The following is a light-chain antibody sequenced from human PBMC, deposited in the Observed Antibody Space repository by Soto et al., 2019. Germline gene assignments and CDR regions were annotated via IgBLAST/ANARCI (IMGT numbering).Light chain of an antibody. J-gene: IGKJ2*02. CDR3: QQYESYPCT. CDR2: KAS. CDR1: QSISSR. Sequence: DIQMTQSPSTLSASVGDRVTITCRASQSISSRLAWYHQKPGKAPKLLIYKASSLESGVPSRFSGSGSGTEFTLTINSLQPDDFATFYCQQYESYPCTFGQGTKLDI. V-gene: IGKV1-5*03.